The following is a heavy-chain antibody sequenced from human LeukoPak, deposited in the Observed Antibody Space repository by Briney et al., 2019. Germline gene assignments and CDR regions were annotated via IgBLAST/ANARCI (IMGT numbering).Heavy chain of an antibody. CDR2: ISAYNGNT. CDR3: ARTQLYYDILTGYSPPHKYYFDY. Sequence: ASVKVSCKASGYTFTSYGISWVRQAPGQGLEWMGWISAYNGNTNYAQKLQGRVTMTTDTSTSTAYMELRSLRSDDTAVYYCARTQLYYDILTGYSPPHKYYFDYWGQGTLVTVSS. J-gene: IGHJ4*02. V-gene: IGHV1-18*01. CDR1: GYTFTSYG. D-gene: IGHD3-9*01.